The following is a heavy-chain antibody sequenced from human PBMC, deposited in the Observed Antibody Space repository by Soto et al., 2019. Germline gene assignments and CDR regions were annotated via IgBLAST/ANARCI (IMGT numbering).Heavy chain of an antibody. V-gene: IGHV3-33*01. J-gene: IGHJ2*01. CDR1: GFTFNRYG. CDR2: IWDDGSNK. Sequence: QVQMVESGGGVVQPRRSLRLSCAASGFTFNRYGMHWVRQAPGKGLEWVAVIWDDGSNKYYADSVKGRFTISRDNSKNTLYLQMNSLRAEDTAVYYCARDQNWYFDLWGRGTLVTVSS. CDR3: ARDQNWYFDL.